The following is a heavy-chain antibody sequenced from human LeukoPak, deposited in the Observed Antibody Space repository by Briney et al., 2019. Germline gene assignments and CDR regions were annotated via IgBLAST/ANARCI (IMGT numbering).Heavy chain of an antibody. V-gene: IGHV1-58*01. CDR3: AASTTVVTHVSGYYYYGMDV. Sequence: SVKVSCKASGFTFTSSAVQWVRQARGQRLEWIGWIVVGSGNTNYAQKFQERVTITRDMSTSTAYMELSSLRSEDTAVYYCAASTTVVTHVSGYYYYGMDVWGQGTTVTVSS. D-gene: IGHD4-23*01. J-gene: IGHJ6*02. CDR1: GFTFTSSA. CDR2: IVVGSGNT.